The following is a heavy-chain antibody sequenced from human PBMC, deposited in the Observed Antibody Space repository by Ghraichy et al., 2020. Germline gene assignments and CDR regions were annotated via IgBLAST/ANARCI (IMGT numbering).Heavy chain of an antibody. V-gene: IGHV3-74*01. J-gene: IGHJ6*02. CDR1: GFTFSNYW. D-gene: IGHD2-21*01. Sequence: GGSLRLSCAVSGFTFSNYWMHWVRQGPGKGLVWVSRINLGGSRTDYADSVRGRFTITRDNAKNTLYLQMNSLRVEDTAVYFCARAPDCGGGQCSTHDYYGMDVWGQGTTVTVSS. CDR2: INLGGSRT. CDR3: ARAPDCGGGQCSTHDYYGMDV.